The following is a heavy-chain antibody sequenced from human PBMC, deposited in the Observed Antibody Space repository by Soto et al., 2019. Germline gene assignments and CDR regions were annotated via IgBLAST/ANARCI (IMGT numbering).Heavy chain of an antibody. CDR3: AKGYGSGAYPDFDF. CDR2: ITSGGGA. Sequence: LRLSCAASGFSLSNYAMAWVRQAPGRGLEWVSGITSGGGAYYADSVRGRFTISRDTSKNTLFVQMNSLRVEDTAIYFCAKGYGSGAYPDFDFWGQGTLVTVSS. J-gene: IGHJ4*02. CDR1: GFSLSNYA. V-gene: IGHV3-23*01. D-gene: IGHD3-10*01.